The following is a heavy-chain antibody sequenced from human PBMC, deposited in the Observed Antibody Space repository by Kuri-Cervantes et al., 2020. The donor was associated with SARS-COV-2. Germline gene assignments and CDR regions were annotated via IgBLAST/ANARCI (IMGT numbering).Heavy chain of an antibody. CDR1: GFTFSSSW. CDR3: ARDDYDFWSGLPYYMDV. J-gene: IGHJ6*03. Sequence: GGSLRLSCAASGFTFSSSWMHWVCQAPEKGLEWVADIKCDGSEKYYVDSVKGRLTISRDNAKNSLYLQMNSLRAEDTAVYYCARDDYDFWSGLPYYMDVWGKGTTVTVSS. D-gene: IGHD3-3*01. V-gene: IGHV3-52*01. CDR2: IKCDGSEK.